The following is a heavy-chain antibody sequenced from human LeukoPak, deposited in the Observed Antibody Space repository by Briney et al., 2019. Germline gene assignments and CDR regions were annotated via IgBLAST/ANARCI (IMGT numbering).Heavy chain of an antibody. J-gene: IGHJ4*02. CDR1: GYSFTSYW. CDR3: ARRGGRMATSPTDY. CDR2: IYPGDSDT. Sequence: PGESLKISCKGSGYSFTSYWICWVRQMPGKGLEWMGIIYPGDSDTRYSPSFQGQVTISADKSISTAYLQWSSLKASDTATVYCARRGGRMATSPTDYWRQETLVTVSS. D-gene: IGHD5-24*01. V-gene: IGHV5-51*03.